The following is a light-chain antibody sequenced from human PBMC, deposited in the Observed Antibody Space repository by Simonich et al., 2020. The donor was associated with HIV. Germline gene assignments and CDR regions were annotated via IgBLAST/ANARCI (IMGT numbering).Light chain of an antibody. CDR2: EVS. J-gene: IGKJ1*01. CDR1: QSLVHTDGNTY. Sequence: DVVMTQSPLSLPVTLGQPASISCRSSQSLVHTDGNTYLNWLQQRPGQSPRHLIYEVSNRDSGVPDRFSGSGSGTDFTLKISRVEAEDVGVYYCMQGIHLPWTFGQGTKVEIK. V-gene: IGKV2-30*02. CDR3: MQGIHLPWT.